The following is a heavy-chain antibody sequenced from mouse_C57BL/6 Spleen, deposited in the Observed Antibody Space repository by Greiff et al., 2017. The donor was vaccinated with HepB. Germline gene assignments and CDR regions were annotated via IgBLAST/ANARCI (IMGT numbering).Heavy chain of an antibody. J-gene: IGHJ4*01. Sequence: EVNVVESGGGLVQPKGSLKLSCAASGFSFNTYAMNWVRQAPGKGLEWVARIRSKSNNYATYYADSVKDRFTISRDDSESMLYLQMNNLKTEDTAMYYCVRHEPYYYAMDYWGQGTSVTVSS. V-gene: IGHV10-1*01. CDR2: IRSKSNNYAT. CDR3: VRHEPYYYAMDY. CDR1: GFSFNTYA.